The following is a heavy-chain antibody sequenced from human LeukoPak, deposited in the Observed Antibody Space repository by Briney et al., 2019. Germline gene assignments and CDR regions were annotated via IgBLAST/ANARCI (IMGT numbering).Heavy chain of an antibody. CDR1: GFTFSSYG. CDR3: ATDVYYRDSTGYFDN. V-gene: IGHV3-23*01. CDR2: ISGSGGST. D-gene: IGHD3-16*01. Sequence: GGTLRLSCAASGFTFSSYGMSWVRQAPGKGLEWVSAISGSGGSTYYADSVKGRFTISRDNSKNTLYVQMNSLRAEDTAVYYCATDVYYRDSTGYFDNWGQGTLVTVSS. J-gene: IGHJ4*03.